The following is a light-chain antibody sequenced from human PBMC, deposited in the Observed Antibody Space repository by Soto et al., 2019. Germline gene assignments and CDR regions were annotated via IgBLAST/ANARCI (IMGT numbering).Light chain of an antibody. CDR3: SSYRSSIIPVV. CDR1: SSNVGSYSL. V-gene: IGLV2-14*02. CDR2: EGT. Sequence: QSALTQPASVSGSPGQSITISCTGTSSNVGSYSLVSWYQHHPGKAPKLMIYEGTKRPSGVSNRFSGSKSGNMASLTISGLHTEDEADYYCSSYRSSIIPVVFGGGTKLTVL. J-gene: IGLJ2*01.